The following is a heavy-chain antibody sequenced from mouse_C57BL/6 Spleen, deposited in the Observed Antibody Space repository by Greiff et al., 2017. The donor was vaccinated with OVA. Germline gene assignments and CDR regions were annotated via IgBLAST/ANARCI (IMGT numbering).Heavy chain of an antibody. CDR3: ARNSPFYDGYDP. J-gene: IGHJ4*01. CDR2: IWSGGST. V-gene: IGHV2-2*01. Sequence: VKLVESGPGLVQPSQSLSITCTVSGFSLTSYGVHWVRQSPGQGLEWLGVIWSGGSTDYNAAFISSLSISKDNSKSQVFFKMNSLKADDTAIYYCARNSPFYDGYDPWGQGTSVTVSS. D-gene: IGHD2-3*01. CDR1: GFSLTSYG.